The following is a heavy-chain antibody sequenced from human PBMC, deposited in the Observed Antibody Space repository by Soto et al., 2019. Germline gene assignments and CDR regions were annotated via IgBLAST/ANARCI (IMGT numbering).Heavy chain of an antibody. CDR1: GFTFSSYS. Sequence: GGSLRLSCAASGFTFSSYSMNWVRQAPGKGLEWVSYISSSSSTIYYADSVKGRFTISRDNAKNSLYLQMNSLRAEDTAVYYCARDGMCTNGVCSAMDVWGKGTTVTVS. J-gene: IGHJ6*04. CDR2: ISSSSSTI. V-gene: IGHV3-48*01. D-gene: IGHD2-8*01. CDR3: ARDGMCTNGVCSAMDV.